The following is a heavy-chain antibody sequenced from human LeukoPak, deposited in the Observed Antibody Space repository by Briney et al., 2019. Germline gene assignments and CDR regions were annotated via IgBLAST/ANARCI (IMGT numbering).Heavy chain of an antibody. V-gene: IGHV1-8*01. Sequence: ASVKASCKASGYTFTSYDINWVRQATGQGLEWMGWMNPNSGNTGYAQKFQGRVTMTRNTSISTAYMELSSLRSEDTAVYYCARDMTEGGTVFDIWGQGTRVTVSS. CDR1: GYTFTSYD. CDR3: ARDMTEGGTVFDI. CDR2: MNPNSGNT. D-gene: IGHD2-15*01. J-gene: IGHJ3*02.